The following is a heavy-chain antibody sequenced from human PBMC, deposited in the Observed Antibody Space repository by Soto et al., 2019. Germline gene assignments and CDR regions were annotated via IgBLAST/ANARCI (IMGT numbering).Heavy chain of an antibody. J-gene: IGHJ6*02. D-gene: IGHD3-3*01. CDR3: ARGGLGVTYYDFWSGYLDYGMDV. Sequence: EVQLVESGGGLIQPGGSLRLSCAASGFTVSSNYMSWVRQAPGKGLEWVSVIYSGGSTYYADSVKGRFTISRDNSKNTLYLQMNNLRAEDTAVYYCARGGLGVTYYDFWSGYLDYGMDVWGQGTTVTVSS. CDR2: IYSGGST. V-gene: IGHV3-53*01. CDR1: GFTVSSNY.